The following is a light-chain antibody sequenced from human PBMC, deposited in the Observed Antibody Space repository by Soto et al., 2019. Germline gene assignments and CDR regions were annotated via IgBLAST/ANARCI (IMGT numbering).Light chain of an antibody. V-gene: IGKV3D-20*02. CDR3: QQRYNWPWK. J-gene: IGKJ1*01. CDR2: GAS. CDR1: QSVSNNY. Sequence: IVLTQSPGTLSLSPWERATLSCRASQSVSNNYLAWYQQKPGQAPRLLIYGASNRATGIPDRFSGSGSGTDFTLAISGLEPEDLAVYYCQQRYNWPWKFGQGTKVDI.